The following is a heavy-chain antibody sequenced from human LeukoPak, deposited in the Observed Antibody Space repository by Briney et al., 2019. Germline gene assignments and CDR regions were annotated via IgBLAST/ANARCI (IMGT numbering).Heavy chain of an antibody. CDR2: IYTSGST. Sequence: SETLSHTCTVSGGSISSYYWSWVRQPAGKGLEWIGRIYTSGSTNYNPSLKSRVTMSVDTSKNQFSLKLSSVTAEDTAVYYCARDGDSGCYIDYWRQGTLVTVSS. V-gene: IGHV4-4*07. CDR3: ARDGDSGCYIDY. D-gene: IGHD5-12*01. J-gene: IGHJ4*02. CDR1: GGSISSYY.